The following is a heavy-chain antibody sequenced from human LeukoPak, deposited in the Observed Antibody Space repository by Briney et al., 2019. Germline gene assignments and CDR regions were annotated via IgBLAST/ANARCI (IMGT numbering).Heavy chain of an antibody. CDR3: ARVSGTGRFFDY. D-gene: IGHD3-10*01. V-gene: IGHV3-21*01. J-gene: IGHJ4*02. CDR1: GFTFSSYS. Sequence: GGSLRLSCAASGFTFSSYSMNWVRQAPGKVLEWVSSISSSSSYIYYADSVKGRFTISRDNAKNSLYLQMNSLRAEDTAVYYCARVSGTGRFFDYWGQGTLVTVSS. CDR2: ISSSSSYI.